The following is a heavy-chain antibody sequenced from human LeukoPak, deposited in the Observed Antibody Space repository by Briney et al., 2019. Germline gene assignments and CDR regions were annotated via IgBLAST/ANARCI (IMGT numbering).Heavy chain of an antibody. Sequence: SETLSLTCTVSGDSIISSTYYRGWIRQPPGKGLEWIGTISYSGSTYYNPSLKSRVTISVDTSKSQFSLKLNSVTAADTAVYYCARHWFHCSIAGCYYDSWGQGALVTVSS. D-gene: IGHD2-2*01. V-gene: IGHV4-39*01. J-gene: IGHJ4*02. CDR2: ISYSGST. CDR3: ARHWFHCSIAGCYYDS. CDR1: GDSIISSTYY.